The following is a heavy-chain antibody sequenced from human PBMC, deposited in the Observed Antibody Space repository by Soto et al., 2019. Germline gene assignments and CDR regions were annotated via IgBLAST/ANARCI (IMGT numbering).Heavy chain of an antibody. CDR3: ARGSESRATPFDY. CDR1: GGSISRYY. Sequence: SETLSLTCTVSGGSISRYYWSWIRQPPGKGLEWIGYIYYSGSTNYNPSLKSRVTISVDTSKNQFALKLSSVTAADTAVYYCARGSESRATPFDYWGQGTLVTVS. V-gene: IGHV4-59*01. D-gene: IGHD5-12*01. CDR2: IYYSGST. J-gene: IGHJ4*02.